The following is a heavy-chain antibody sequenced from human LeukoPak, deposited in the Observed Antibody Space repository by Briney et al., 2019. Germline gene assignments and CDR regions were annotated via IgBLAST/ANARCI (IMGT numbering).Heavy chain of an antibody. Sequence: PGGSLRLSCVASGFTFSNYEMNWVRQAPGKGLEWVSFISSSGNTKYYPDSVKGRFTISRDNAKNSLYLQMNSLRGEDTAVYYCARGPSYDSGQPGYWGQGTLVTVSS. V-gene: IGHV3-48*03. J-gene: IGHJ4*02. D-gene: IGHD3-10*01. CDR2: ISSSGNTK. CDR3: ARGPSYDSGQPGY. CDR1: GFTFSNYE.